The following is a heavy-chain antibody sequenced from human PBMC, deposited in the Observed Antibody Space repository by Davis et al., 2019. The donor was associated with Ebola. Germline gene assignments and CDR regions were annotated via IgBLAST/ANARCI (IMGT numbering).Heavy chain of an antibody. J-gene: IGHJ4*02. V-gene: IGHV5-51*01. CDR3: ARQAYNIPYGDF. D-gene: IGHD1-14*01. CDR1: GYSFTSYW. Sequence: GSLRLSCKASGYSFTSYWIGWVRQMPGKGLEWVGIIFPGDSDVRYSPSFRGLVTISADRSISTAYLQWSSLRASDTAVYYCARQAYNIPYGDFWGQGTLVTVSS. CDR2: IFPGDSDV.